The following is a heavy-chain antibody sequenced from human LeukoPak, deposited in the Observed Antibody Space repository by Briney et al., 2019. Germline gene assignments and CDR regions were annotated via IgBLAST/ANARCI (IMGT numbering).Heavy chain of an antibody. J-gene: IGHJ4*02. D-gene: IGHD3-22*01. Sequence: GGSLRLSCAASGFTFSSYAMHWVRQAPGKGLEWVAVISYDGSNKYYADSVKGRFTISRDNSKNTLYLQMNSLRAEDTAVYYCARDLDSSGYTYWGAPGDPYYWGQGTLVTVSS. CDR2: ISYDGSNK. CDR1: GFTFSSYA. CDR3: ARDLDSSGYTYWGAPGDPYY. V-gene: IGHV3-30*04.